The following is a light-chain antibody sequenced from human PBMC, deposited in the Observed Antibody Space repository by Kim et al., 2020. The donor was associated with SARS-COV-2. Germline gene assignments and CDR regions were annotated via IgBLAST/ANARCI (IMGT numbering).Light chain of an antibody. CDR3: QQYDSSSRWT. V-gene: IGKV3-20*01. J-gene: IGKJ1*01. CDR1: HSVSGTY. Sequence: PGERATLSCRASHSVSGTYVAWYQQKPGQAPRLLIYGASSRATGIPDRFSGSGSGTDFTLTINRLEPEDFAVYYCQQYDSSSRWTFGQGTKVDIK. CDR2: GAS.